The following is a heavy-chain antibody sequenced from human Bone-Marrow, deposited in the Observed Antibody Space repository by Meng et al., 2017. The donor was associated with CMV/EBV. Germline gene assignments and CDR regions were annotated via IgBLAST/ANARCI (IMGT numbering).Heavy chain of an antibody. D-gene: IGHD3-10*01. CDR2: ISAYNGNT. Sequence: ASVKVSCKASGYTFTSYGISWVRQAPGQGLEWMGWISAYNGNTNYAQKLQGRVTMTTDTSTSTAYMELRSLRSDDTAVYYCARDDRMVRGVIITRYYGMDVWGQGTTVTFSS. J-gene: IGHJ6*02. CDR1: GYTFTSYG. V-gene: IGHV1-18*01. CDR3: ARDDRMVRGVIITRYYGMDV.